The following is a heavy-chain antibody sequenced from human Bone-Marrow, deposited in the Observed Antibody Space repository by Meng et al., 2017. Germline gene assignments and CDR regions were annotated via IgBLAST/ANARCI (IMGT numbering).Heavy chain of an antibody. CDR1: GASVSSGYW. CDR2: FHHSGTT. J-gene: IGHJ4*02. D-gene: IGHD6-19*01. Sequence: QVQQQESGPGLVKPSGTLSLTCGVPGASVSSGYWWTWVRQPPGKGLEWIGEFHHSGTTNYNPSLRSRVTISVDTSKNQFSLRLTSVTTADTAVYYCAASSGWYRIDSWGQGTLVTVSS. CDR3: AASSGWYRIDS. V-gene: IGHV4-4*02.